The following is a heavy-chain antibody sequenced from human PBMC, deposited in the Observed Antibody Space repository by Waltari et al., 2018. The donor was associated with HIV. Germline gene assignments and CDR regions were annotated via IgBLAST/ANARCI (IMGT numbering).Heavy chain of an antibody. CDR2: IYSGGST. Sequence: EVQLVETGGGLIQPGGSLRLSCAASGFTVSSNYMSWVRQSPGKGLEWVSVIYSGGSTYYADSVKVRFTNSRDNAKNTLYLQMNSLRAEDTAVYYCARDKAGWEQGFDYWGQGTLVTVSS. CDR3: ARDKAGWEQGFDY. CDR1: GFTVSSNY. V-gene: IGHV3-53*02. J-gene: IGHJ4*02. D-gene: IGHD1-26*01.